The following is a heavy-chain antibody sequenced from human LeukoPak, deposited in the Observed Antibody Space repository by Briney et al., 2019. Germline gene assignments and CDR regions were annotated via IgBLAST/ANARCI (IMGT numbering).Heavy chain of an antibody. D-gene: IGHD6-19*01. V-gene: IGHV3-11*01. J-gene: IGHJ3*02. Sequence: GGSLRLSCAASGFTFSDYYMSWIGQAPGRGLEGVSYISSSGSTIYYADSVKGRFTISRDNAKNSLYLQMTGLRAEDTAVYYCASRYSSGWDEDAFDIWGQGTMVTVSS. CDR1: GFTFSDYY. CDR2: ISSSGSTI. CDR3: ASRYSSGWDEDAFDI.